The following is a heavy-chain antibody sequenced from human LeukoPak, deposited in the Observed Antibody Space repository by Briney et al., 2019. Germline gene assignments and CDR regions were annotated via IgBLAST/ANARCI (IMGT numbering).Heavy chain of an antibody. J-gene: IGHJ4*02. CDR2: ISSSGSTI. CDR3: ARDRYSGSYRSAWDY. CDR1: GFTFSSYE. V-gene: IGHV3-48*03. Sequence: PGGSLRLSCAASGFTFSSYEMDWVCQAPGKGLEWVSYISSSGSTIYYADSVKGRFTISRDNAKNSLYLQMNSLRAEDTAVYYCARDRYSGSYRSAWDYWGQGTLVTASS. D-gene: IGHD1-26*01.